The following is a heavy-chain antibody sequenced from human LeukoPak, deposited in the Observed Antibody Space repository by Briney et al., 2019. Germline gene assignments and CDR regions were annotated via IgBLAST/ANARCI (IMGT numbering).Heavy chain of an antibody. CDR3: ARDRGYLYYDYVWGSYRKSYFDY. V-gene: IGHV4-4*07. CDR2: IYTSGST. D-gene: IGHD3-16*02. Sequence: SETLSLTCTVSGGSISSYYWSWIRQPAGKGLEWIGRIYTSGSTNYNPSLKSRVTMSVDTSKNQFSLKLSSVTAADTAVYYCARDRGYLYYDYVWGSYRKSYFDYWGQGTLVTVPS. J-gene: IGHJ4*02. CDR1: GGSISSYY.